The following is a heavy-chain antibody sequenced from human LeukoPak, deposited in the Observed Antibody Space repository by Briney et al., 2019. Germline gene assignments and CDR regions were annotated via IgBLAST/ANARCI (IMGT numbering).Heavy chain of an antibody. CDR1: GYTFTRHY. CDR2: INPSGGST. V-gene: IGHV1-46*01. J-gene: IGHJ5*02. D-gene: IGHD6-19*01. Sequence: ASVKVSCKASGYTFTRHYIQWVRQAPGQGLEWMGIINPSGGSTSYAQKFQGRVTLTRDTSTSTVYMELSSLRSEDTAVYYCAKERGVAVAGEGVDPWGQGTLVTVSS. CDR3: AKERGVAVAGEGVDP.